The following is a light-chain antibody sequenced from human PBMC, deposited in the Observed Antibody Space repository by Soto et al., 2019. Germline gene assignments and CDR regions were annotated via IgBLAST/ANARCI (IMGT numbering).Light chain of an antibody. J-gene: IGKJ4*01. CDR2: DAS. Sequence: EIVLTQSPVTLSLSPGERATPSCRASQSVSRSLAWYQQKPGQAPRLLVYDASNRATGIPARFSGSGSGTDFTLTISSLEPEDFAVYFCQHRGNWPLTFGGGTKVDIK. CDR3: QHRGNWPLT. CDR1: QSVSRS. V-gene: IGKV3-11*01.